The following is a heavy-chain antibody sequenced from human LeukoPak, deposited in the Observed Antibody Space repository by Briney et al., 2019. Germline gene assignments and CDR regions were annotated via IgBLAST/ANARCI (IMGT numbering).Heavy chain of an antibody. CDR3: ARVEKQLVRNYYYGMDV. Sequence: GGSLRLSCAASGFTVSSNYMSWVRQAPGKGLEWVSVIYSGGSTYYADSVKGRFTISRDNSKNTLYLQMNSLRAEDTAVYYCARVEKQLVRNYYYGMDVWGQGTTVTVSS. CDR2: IYSGGST. J-gene: IGHJ6*02. CDR1: GFTVSSNY. D-gene: IGHD6-13*01. V-gene: IGHV3-53*01.